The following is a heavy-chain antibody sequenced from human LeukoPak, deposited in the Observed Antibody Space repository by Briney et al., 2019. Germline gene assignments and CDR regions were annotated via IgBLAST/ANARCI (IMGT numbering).Heavy chain of an antibody. Sequence: SETLSLTCTVSGGSISSYYWSWIRQPPGKGLEWIGYIYYSGSTNYNPSLKSRVTISVDTSKNQFSLKLSSVTAADTAVYCCARVRSEQPLYYYYYMDVWGKGTTVTVSS. D-gene: IGHD4-17*01. CDR1: GGSISSYY. CDR2: IYYSGST. CDR3: ARVRSEQPLYYYYYMDV. J-gene: IGHJ6*03. V-gene: IGHV4-59*12.